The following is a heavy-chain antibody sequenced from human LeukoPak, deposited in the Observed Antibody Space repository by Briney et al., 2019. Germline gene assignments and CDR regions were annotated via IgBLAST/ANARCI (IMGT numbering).Heavy chain of an antibody. D-gene: IGHD3-9*01. J-gene: IGHJ4*02. CDR2: ISGNGGST. CDR1: GGSVSSGSYY. Sequence: ETLSLTCTVSGGSVSSGSYYWSWVRQAPGKGLEWVSAISGNGGSTYYADSVKGRFTISRDNSKNTLYLQMNSLRAEDTAVYYCAKDILTHDLDYWGQGTLVTVSS. CDR3: AKDILTHDLDY. V-gene: IGHV3-23*01.